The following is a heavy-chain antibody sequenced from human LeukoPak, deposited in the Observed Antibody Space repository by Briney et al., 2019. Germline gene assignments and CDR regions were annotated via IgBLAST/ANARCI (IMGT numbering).Heavy chain of an antibody. D-gene: IGHD3-10*01. Sequence: PGGSLRLSCAASGFTFSSYAMHWVRQAPGKGLEWVAVISYDGSNKYYADSVKGRFTISRDNSKNTLYLQMNSLRAEDTAVYYCSRDRGGRGRGNKYNWFDPWGQGTLVTVSS. J-gene: IGHJ5*02. V-gene: IGHV3-30-3*01. CDR3: SRDRGGRGRGNKYNWFDP. CDR1: GFTFSSYA. CDR2: ISYDGSNK.